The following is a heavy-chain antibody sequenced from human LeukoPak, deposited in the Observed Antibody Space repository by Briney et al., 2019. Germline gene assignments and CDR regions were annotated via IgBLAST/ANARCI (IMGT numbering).Heavy chain of an antibody. V-gene: IGHV3-15*01. Sequence: PGGSLRLSCAASGFTFSSYSMNWVRQAPGKGLEWVGRIKSKTDGGTTDYAAPVKGRFTISRDDSKNTLYLQMNSLKTEDTAVYYCTTDDTIQALRRHVYSSRWYPVDYWGQGTLVTVSS. D-gene: IGHD6-13*01. J-gene: IGHJ4*02. CDR3: TTDDTIQALRRHVYSSRWYPVDY. CDR1: GFTFSSYS. CDR2: IKSKTDGGTT.